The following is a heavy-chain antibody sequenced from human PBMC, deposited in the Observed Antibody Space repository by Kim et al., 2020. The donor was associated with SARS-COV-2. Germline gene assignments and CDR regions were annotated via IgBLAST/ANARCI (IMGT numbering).Heavy chain of an antibody. CDR1: GFTFSSFA. CDR2: ISGSGGST. CDR3: AKYFYLANSGAGAFDM. V-gene: IGHV3-23*01. Sequence: GGSLRLSCAASGFTFSSFAMNWVRQAPGKGLEWVSGISGSGGSTYYADSVKGRSTFSRDNSKNTLYLQMNSLRAEDTAVYYCAKYFYLANSGAGAFDMWGQGTMV. D-gene: IGHD2-15*01. J-gene: IGHJ3*02.